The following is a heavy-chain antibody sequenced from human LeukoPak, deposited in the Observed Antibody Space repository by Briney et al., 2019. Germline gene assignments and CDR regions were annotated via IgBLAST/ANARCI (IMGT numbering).Heavy chain of an antibody. CDR2: INPNSGGT. D-gene: IGHD2-15*01. V-gene: IGHV1-2*04. J-gene: IGHJ6*02. Sequence: ASVKVSCKASGYSFAGYYMHWVRQAPGQGLEWMGWINPNSGGTNYAQKFQGWVTMTRDTSISTAYMELSRLRSDDTAVYYCARRAQDGYLAGYYYYGMDVWGQGTTVTVSS. CDR3: ARRAQDGYLAGYYYYGMDV. CDR1: GYSFAGYY.